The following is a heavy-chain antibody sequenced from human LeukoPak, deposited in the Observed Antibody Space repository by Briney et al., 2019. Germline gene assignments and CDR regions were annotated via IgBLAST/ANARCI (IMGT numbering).Heavy chain of an antibody. Sequence: PSETLSLTCSVSGGSISGYYWSWIRQPPGKGLEWIGYICSSGGTNYNPSLKSRVTISLDTSKNQFSLRLSSVTAADTAVYYCARDFCSGGSCYSYFHYWGQGTLVTVSS. CDR1: GGSISGYY. J-gene: IGHJ4*02. D-gene: IGHD2-15*01. CDR3: ARDFCSGGSCYSYFHY. V-gene: IGHV4-59*01. CDR2: ICSSGGT.